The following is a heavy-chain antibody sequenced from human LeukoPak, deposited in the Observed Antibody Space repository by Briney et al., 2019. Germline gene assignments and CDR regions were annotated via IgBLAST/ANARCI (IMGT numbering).Heavy chain of an antibody. CDR3: ARVYDSSAVNQVLDY. CDR1: GGSISSGGYY. Sequence: SETLSLTCTVSGGSISSGGYYWSWIRQHPVKGLEWIGYIYYSGSTYYNPSLKSRVTISVDTSKNQFSLKLSSVTAADTAVYYCARVYDSSAVNQVLDYWGQGTLVTVSS. D-gene: IGHD3-22*01. J-gene: IGHJ4*02. CDR2: IYYSGST. V-gene: IGHV4-31*03.